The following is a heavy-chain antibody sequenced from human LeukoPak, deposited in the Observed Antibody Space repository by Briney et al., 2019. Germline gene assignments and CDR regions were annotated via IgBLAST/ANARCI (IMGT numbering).Heavy chain of an antibody. CDR3: AREYGDYVFGRSNWFDP. J-gene: IGHJ5*02. D-gene: IGHD4-17*01. CDR1: GYTFTGYY. CDR2: INPNSSGT. Sequence: ASVKVSCKASGYTFTGYYMHWVRQAPGQGLEWMGWINPNSSGTNYAQKFQGRVTMTRDTSISTAYMELSRLRSDDTAVYYCAREYGDYVFGRSNWFDPWGQGTLVTVSS. V-gene: IGHV1-2*02.